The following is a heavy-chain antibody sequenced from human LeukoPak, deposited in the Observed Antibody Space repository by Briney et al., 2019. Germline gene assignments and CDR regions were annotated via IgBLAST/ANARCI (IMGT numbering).Heavy chain of an antibody. D-gene: IGHD3-3*01. J-gene: IGHJ4*02. CDR1: GGSISNYY. V-gene: IGHV4-59*12. CDR3: ARRYDFWSGYPPPLDY. CDR2: IYYSGRT. Sequence: PSETLSLTCTVSGGSISNYYWSWIRQPPGKGLEWIGYIYYSGRTRYNPSLKSRVTISVDTSKKQFSLKLSSVTAADTAVYYCARRYDFWSGYPPPLDYWGQGTLVTVSS.